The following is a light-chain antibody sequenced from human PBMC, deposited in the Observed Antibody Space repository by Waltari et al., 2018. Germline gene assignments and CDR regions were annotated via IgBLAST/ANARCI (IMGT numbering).Light chain of an antibody. CDR1: SSDVGNYDY. CDR3: SSYAGTDDLI. Sequence: QSALTQPPSASGSPGQSVTISCTGTSSDVGNYDYVSWYQQYPGNAPKLVIYQVSERPSGVPDRFSGSKSGNTASLTVSGLQAEDEADYYCSSYAGTDDLIFGGGTKLTVL. V-gene: IGLV2-8*01. CDR2: QVS. J-gene: IGLJ2*01.